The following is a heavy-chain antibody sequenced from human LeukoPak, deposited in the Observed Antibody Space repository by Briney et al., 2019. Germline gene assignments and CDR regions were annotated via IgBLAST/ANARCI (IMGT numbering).Heavy chain of an antibody. Sequence: PSETLSLTCTVSRGSVSSGSHLWSWIRQPPGKGLEWIGYIRNSGSTNYNPSLKSRVTISIDTSKNQFSLNLSSVTAADTAVFYCARDHLRRNCNGGNCTPLDVWGKGSTVTVSS. V-gene: IGHV4-61*01. CDR2: IRNSGST. J-gene: IGHJ6*04. CDR1: RGSVSSGSHL. CDR3: ARDHLRRNCNGGNCTPLDV. D-gene: IGHD2-15*01.